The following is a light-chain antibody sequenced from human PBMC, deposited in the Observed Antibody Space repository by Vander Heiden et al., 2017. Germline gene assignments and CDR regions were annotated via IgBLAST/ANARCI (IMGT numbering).Light chain of an antibody. CDR3: QQYGSSPYT. V-gene: IGKV3-20*01. CDR1: QSVSSSY. CDR2: GAS. Sequence: EIMLTPSPGPLSLSPGERATLSCRASQSVSSSYLAWYQQKPGQAPRLLIYGASSRATGIPDRFSGSGSGTDFTLTISRLEPEDFAVYYCQQYGSSPYTFGQGTKLEIK. J-gene: IGKJ2*01.